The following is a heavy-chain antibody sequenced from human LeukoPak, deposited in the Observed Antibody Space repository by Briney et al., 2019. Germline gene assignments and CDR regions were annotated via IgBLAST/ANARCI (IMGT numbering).Heavy chain of an antibody. D-gene: IGHD3-3*01. J-gene: IGHJ3*02. CDR3: AKELAYDFWSGYYIGNAFDI. CDR1: GVTCWSDG. Sequence: GGSLIRSCAASGVTCWSDGMGWVRHVRGNGLVWKEIIWYDGSNKYYADSVKGRFTISRDNSKNTLYLQMNSLRAEDTAVYYCAKELAYDFWSGYYIGNAFDIWGQGTMVTVSS. V-gene: IGHV3-33*06. CDR2: IWYDGSNK.